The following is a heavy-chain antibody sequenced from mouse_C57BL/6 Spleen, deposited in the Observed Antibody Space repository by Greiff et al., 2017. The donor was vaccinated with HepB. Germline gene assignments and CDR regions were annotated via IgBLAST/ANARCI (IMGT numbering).Heavy chain of an antibody. CDR2: IYPGDGDT. D-gene: IGHD1-1*01. V-gene: IGHV1-82*01. Sequence: VKLVESGPELVKPGASVKISCKASGYAFSSSWMNWVKQRPGKGLEWIGRIYPGDGDTNYNGKFKGKATLTADKSSSTAYMQLSSLTSEDSAVYFCARLLRYPMGYFDVWGTGTTVTVSS. CDR1: GYAFSSSW. J-gene: IGHJ1*03. CDR3: ARLLRYPMGYFDV.